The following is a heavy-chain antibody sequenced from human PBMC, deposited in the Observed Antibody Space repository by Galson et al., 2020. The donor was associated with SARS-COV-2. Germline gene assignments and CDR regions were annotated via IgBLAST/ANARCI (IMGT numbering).Heavy chain of an antibody. D-gene: IGHD2-2*01. CDR2: ISSSGTTR. V-gene: IGHV3-48*03. CDR1: GFPFSNYE. CDR3: ARDLRGYCSITTCYEGVGAMDV. J-gene: IGHJ6*02. Sequence: TGGSLRLSCAGSGFPFSNYEMNWVRQAPGKGLEWVSYISSSGTTRYYADSVKGRFTISRDDAKSSVHLQMNSLRTEDTAVYYCARDLRGYCSITTCYEGVGAMDVWGQGTTVTVS.